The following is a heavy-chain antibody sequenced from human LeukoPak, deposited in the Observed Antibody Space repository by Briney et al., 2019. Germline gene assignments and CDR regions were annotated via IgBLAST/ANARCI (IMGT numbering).Heavy chain of an antibody. V-gene: IGHV3-7*01. CDR2: TNQDGSEK. J-gene: IGHJ4*02. D-gene: IGHD1-7*01. Sequence: GGSLRLSCAASGFTFSSYWMSWVRQAPGKGLEWVANTNQDGSEKYYVDSVKGRFTISRDNAKNSLYLQMNSLRAEDTAVYYCARQWRELHLDYWGQGTLVTVSS. CDR3: ARQWRELHLDY. CDR1: GFTFSSYW.